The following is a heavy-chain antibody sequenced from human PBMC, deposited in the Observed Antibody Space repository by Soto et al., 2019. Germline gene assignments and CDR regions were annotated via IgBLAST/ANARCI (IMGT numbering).Heavy chain of an antibody. J-gene: IGHJ4*02. D-gene: IGHD3-9*01. CDR1: GGSISSYY. Sequence: QVRLQESGPGLVKPSETLSLTCAVSGGSISSYYWSWIRQPPGRGLEWIGDIYYSGNTNYNPSLKSRVTISVDRSKSQFSLEVKSVTAADTAVYYCARVLSYHDVLTGRGWVFYFDYWGQGTLVTVPS. V-gene: IGHV4-59*01. CDR2: IYYSGNT. CDR3: ARVLSYHDVLTGRGWVFYFDY.